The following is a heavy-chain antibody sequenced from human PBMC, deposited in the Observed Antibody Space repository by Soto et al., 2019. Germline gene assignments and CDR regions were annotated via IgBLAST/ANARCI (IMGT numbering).Heavy chain of an antibody. Sequence: SETLSLTCAVYGGSFSGYYWSWIRQPPGKGLEWIGEINHSGSTNYNPSLKSRVTISVDTSKNQFSLKLSSVTAADTAVYYCARVLQQQGDYRGQGTLVTVSS. V-gene: IGHV4-34*01. J-gene: IGHJ4*02. CDR1: GGSFSGYY. D-gene: IGHD6-13*01. CDR2: INHSGST. CDR3: ARVLQQQGDY.